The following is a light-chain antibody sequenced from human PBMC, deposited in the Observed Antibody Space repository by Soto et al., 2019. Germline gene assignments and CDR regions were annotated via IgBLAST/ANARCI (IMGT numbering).Light chain of an antibody. Sequence: QSVLTQPASVSGSPGQSFTISCTGTSSDVGGYNFVSWYQQHPDKAPKLIIYDVSNRPSGVSNRFSGSKSGNTASLTISGIQAEDEADYYCSSYTSSTTLIFGGGTKLTVL. J-gene: IGLJ2*01. CDR1: SSDVGGYNF. CDR2: DVS. CDR3: SSYTSSTTLI. V-gene: IGLV2-14*03.